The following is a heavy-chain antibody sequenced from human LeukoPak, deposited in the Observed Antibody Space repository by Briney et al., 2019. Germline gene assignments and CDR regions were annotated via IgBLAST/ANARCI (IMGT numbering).Heavy chain of an antibody. Sequence: GASVKVSCKASGYTFTGYYMHWVRQAPGQGLEWMGWINPNSGGTNYAQKFQGRVTMTRDTSISTAYMELSRLRSDDTAVYYCARDVSSELEPSAGGDYWGQGTLVTVSS. V-gene: IGHV1-2*02. CDR3: ARDVSSELEPSAGGDY. CDR2: INPNSGGT. CDR1: GYTFTGYY. D-gene: IGHD1-1*01. J-gene: IGHJ4*02.